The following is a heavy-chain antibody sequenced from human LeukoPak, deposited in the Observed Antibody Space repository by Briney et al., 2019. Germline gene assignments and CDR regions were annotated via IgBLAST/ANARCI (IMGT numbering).Heavy chain of an antibody. CDR3: ASGINMVRVQDY. CDR1: GFTISGNY. Sequence: PGGSLRLSCAVSGFTISGNYMSWIRQAPGKGLEWVSLIYSDDTTLYADSVKGRFTISRDISKNTLYLQMSSLRAEDTAVYYCASGINMVRVQDYWGQGTLVTVSS. CDR2: IYSDDTT. D-gene: IGHD3-10*01. V-gene: IGHV3-53*01. J-gene: IGHJ4*02.